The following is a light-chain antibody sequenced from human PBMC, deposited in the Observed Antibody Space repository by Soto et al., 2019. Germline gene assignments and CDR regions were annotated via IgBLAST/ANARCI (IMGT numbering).Light chain of an antibody. V-gene: IGLV3-21*04. CDR2: YDS. Sequence: SYELTQTPSVSVAPGKTARITCAGNNIGSNSVHWYQQKPGQAPVLVIYYDSDRPSGIPERISGSKSGNTATLSISRVDAGDEAEYYCQVWDISSIHPVVFGGGTQLTVL. CDR3: QVWDISSIHPVV. J-gene: IGLJ2*01. CDR1: NIGSNS.